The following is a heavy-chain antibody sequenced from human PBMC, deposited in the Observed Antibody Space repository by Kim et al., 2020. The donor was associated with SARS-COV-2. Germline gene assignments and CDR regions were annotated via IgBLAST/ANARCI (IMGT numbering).Heavy chain of an antibody. J-gene: IGHJ4*01. CDR1: GFTFSSYA. D-gene: IGHD2-8*01. CDR3: ARFGMVSHY. V-gene: IGHV3-30*04. Sequence: GGSLRLSCAASGFTFSSYAMHWVRQAPGKGLEWVAVISYDGSNKYYADSVKGRFTISRDNSKNTLYLQMNSLRAEDTAVYYCARFGMVSHYWGQEPWSPSPQ. CDR2: ISYDGSNK.